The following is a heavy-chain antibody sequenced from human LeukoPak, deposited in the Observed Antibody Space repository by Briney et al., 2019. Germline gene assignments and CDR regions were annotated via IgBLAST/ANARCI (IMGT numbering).Heavy chain of an antibody. Sequence: PGGSLRLSCAASGFIFSGSAIHWVRQASGKGLEWVGRIRSKTNNYATAYAASVKGRFTISRDDSKNTAYLQMNSLKTEDTAVYYCTTLYDFWSGLYYVDVWGKGTTVTVSS. D-gene: IGHD3-3*01. CDR2: IRSKTNNYAT. CDR1: GFIFSGSA. CDR3: TTLYDFWSGLYYVDV. V-gene: IGHV3-73*01. J-gene: IGHJ6*03.